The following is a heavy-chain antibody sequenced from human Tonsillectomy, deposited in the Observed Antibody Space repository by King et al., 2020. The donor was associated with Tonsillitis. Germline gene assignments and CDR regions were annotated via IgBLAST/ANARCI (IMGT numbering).Heavy chain of an antibody. V-gene: IGHV6-1*01. J-gene: IGHJ5*02. CDR3: ARSNWDNWFDP. CDR1: GDSVSSNSAA. D-gene: IGHD7-27*01. Sequence: VQLQQSGPGLVKPSQPLSLTCAISGDSVSSNSAAWSWIRQSPSRGLEWLGRTYYRSKWFNDYAVSVEVRITVNPDTSKNQFSLHLNSVTPEDTAVYYCARSNWDNWFDPWGQGTLVTVSS. CDR2: TYYRSKWFN.